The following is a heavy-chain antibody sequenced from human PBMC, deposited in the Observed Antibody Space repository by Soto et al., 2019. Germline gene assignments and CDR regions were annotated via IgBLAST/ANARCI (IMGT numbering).Heavy chain of an antibody. CDR3: ARLTFLEWLLNWFDP. CDR1: GGSISSSSYY. Sequence: TSETLPLTCTVSGGSISSSSYYWGWIRQPPGKGLEWIGSIYYSGSTYYNPSLKSRVTISVDTSKNQFSLKLSSVTTADTAVYYCARLTFLEWLLNWFDPWGQGTLVTVSS. D-gene: IGHD3-3*02. CDR2: IYYSGST. V-gene: IGHV4-39*01. J-gene: IGHJ5*02.